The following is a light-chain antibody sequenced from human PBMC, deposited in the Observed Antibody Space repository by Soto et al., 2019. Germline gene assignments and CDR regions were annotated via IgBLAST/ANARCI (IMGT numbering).Light chain of an antibody. CDR3: SSYTTNITPVV. Sequence: QSALTQPASVSGSPGQPITISCTGTSGDIGGYNYVFWYQQHPGKAPKLLISEVTNRPSGVSNRFSGSKSGNTASLTISGLQAEDEADYYCSSYTTNITPVVFGGGTKLTVL. CDR1: SGDIGGYNY. J-gene: IGLJ2*01. CDR2: EVT. V-gene: IGLV2-14*01.